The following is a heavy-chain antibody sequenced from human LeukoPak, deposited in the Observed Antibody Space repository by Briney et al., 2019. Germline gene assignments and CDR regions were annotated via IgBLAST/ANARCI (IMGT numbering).Heavy chain of an antibody. V-gene: IGHV4-59*08. CDR3: ARHPPGLRYFDP. D-gene: IGHD3-9*01. Sequence: SQTLSLTCSVSGGAISGYYWSWIRQPPGKALEWIAYIDYSGDTNSNPSLKSRVTISVDTSKNQFSLRLNSVTAADTAFYYCARHPPGLRYFDPWGQGTRVTVSS. CDR2: IDYSGDT. CDR1: GGAISGYY. J-gene: IGHJ5*02.